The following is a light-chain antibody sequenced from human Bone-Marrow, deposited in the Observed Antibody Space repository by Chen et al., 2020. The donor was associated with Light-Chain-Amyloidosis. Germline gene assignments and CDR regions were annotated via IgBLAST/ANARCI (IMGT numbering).Light chain of an antibody. CDR1: NIGSTS. CDR3: QVWDRSSDRPV. V-gene: IGLV3-21*02. CDR2: DDR. Sequence: SYVLTPPSPVSVAPGQTAPIPCGGNNIGSTSVHCYQQPPGQAPLLVVYDDRHRPSGIPERLSGSNAGNTATLTSSRVEAGDEADYYCQVWDRSSDRPVFGGGTKLTVL. J-gene: IGLJ3*02.